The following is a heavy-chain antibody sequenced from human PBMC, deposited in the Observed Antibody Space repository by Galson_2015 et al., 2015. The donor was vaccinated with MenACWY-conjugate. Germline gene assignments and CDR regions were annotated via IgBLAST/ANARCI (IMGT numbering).Heavy chain of an antibody. CDR3: AVAIYDFWSGYSFDY. V-gene: IGHV5-51*01. J-gene: IGHJ4*02. D-gene: IGHD3-3*01. CDR1: EYSFSRFW. Sequence: SGAEVKKPGESLKISCKGSEYSFSRFWLGWVRQMPGKGLEWMGLIYPPDSDTRYSPSFQGQVTMSADKSITTAYLQWSSLKASDSAIYYCAVAIYDFWSGYSFDYWGQGTLVTVSS. CDR2: IYPPDSDT.